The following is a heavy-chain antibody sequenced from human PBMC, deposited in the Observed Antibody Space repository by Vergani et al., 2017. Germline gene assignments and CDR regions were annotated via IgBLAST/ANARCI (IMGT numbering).Heavy chain of an antibody. CDR1: GVSVTDYN. V-gene: IGHV4-59*02. Sequence: QAQLQESGPGLVKPSETLALTCHVFGVSVTDYNCNWIRQAPGKGLEWVGSLSTTGGATHASHNPSLKSRVSISVDTSKSQFSLERTSVTAADSAIYYXAGDTHSWQRADRWGQGLLVSVSS. D-gene: IGHD6-13*01. J-gene: IGHJ5*02. CDR2: LSTTGGA. CDR3: AGDTHSWQRADR.